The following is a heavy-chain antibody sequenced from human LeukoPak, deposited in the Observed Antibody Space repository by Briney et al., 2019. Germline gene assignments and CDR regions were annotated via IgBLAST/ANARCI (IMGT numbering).Heavy chain of an antibody. Sequence: GGSLRLSCAASGFTFSSYAMSWVRQAPGKGLEWVSAISGIVGSTYYADSVKGRFTISRDNSKNTLYLQMNSLRAEDTAVYYCAKDLSKSVVRGVITTVPVSFDYWGQGTLVTVSS. CDR1: GFTFSSYA. CDR3: AKDLSKSVVRGVITTVPVSFDY. CDR2: ISGIVGST. V-gene: IGHV3-23*01. J-gene: IGHJ4*02. D-gene: IGHD3-10*01.